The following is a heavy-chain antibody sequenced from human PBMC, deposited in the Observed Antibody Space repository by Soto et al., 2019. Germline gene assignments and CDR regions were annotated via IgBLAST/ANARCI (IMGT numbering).Heavy chain of an antibody. CDR3: ARDLKDILTGYNLDV. CDR2: ISGSGGST. CDR1: GFTFSSYA. Sequence: GGSLRLSCAASGFTFSSYAMSWVRQAPGKGLEWVSAISGSGGSTYYADSVKGRFTISRDNSNNTLYLQMNSLRAEDTAVYYCARDLKDILTGYNLDVWGQGTTVTVSS. V-gene: IGHV3-23*01. D-gene: IGHD3-9*01. J-gene: IGHJ6*02.